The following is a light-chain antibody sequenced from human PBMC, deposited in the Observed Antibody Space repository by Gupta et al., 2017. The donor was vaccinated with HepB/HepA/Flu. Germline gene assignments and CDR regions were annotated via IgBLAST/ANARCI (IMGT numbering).Light chain of an antibody. CDR3: QQFATAPL. V-gene: IGKV3-20*01. J-gene: IGKJ4*01. Sequence: EIVLTQSPGTLSLSPGERATLSCKTSQRISSSYLAWYQQKPGQAPRLLIHAASSRAAGIPDRFSGSGSGTDFTLTISRLESEDFAVYFWQQFATAPLFGGGTRVEIK. CDR1: QRISSSY. CDR2: AAS.